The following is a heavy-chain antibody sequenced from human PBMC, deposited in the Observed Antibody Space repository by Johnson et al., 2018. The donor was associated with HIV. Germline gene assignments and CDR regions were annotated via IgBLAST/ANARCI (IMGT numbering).Heavy chain of an antibody. CDR2: IQSKTDGGTT. Sequence: VQLVESGGGLVKPGGSLRLSCAASGFTFSNAWMSWLRQAPGKGLEWLGRIQSKTDGGTTDYAAPVTGRFTISRADSKNTLYLQINSLKTEDTAVYYCSTGDIVVVVGAILLPLHDAFDIWGQGTMVTVSS. D-gene: IGHD2-15*01. CDR3: STGDIVVVVGAILLPLHDAFDI. J-gene: IGHJ3*02. CDR1: GFTFSNAW. V-gene: IGHV3-15*01.